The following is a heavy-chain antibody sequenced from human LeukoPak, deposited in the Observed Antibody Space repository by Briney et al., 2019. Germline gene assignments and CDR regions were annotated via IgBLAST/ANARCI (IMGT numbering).Heavy chain of an antibody. V-gene: IGHV4-39*01. D-gene: IGHD3-22*01. CDR2: IYYSGST. J-gene: IGHJ4*02. Sequence: PSETLSLTCTVSGGSISSYYWGWIRQPPGKGLEWIGSIYYSGSTYYNPSLKSRVTISVDTSKNQFSLKLSSVTAADTAVYYCARQYYYDSSGYYLPFDYWGQGTLVTVSS. CDR3: ARQYYYDSSGYYLPFDY. CDR1: GGSISSYY.